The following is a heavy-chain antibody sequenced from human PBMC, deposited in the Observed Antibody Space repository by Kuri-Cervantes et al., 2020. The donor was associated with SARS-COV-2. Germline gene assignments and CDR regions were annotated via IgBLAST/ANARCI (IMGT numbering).Heavy chain of an antibody. V-gene: IGHV4-34*01. CDR3: AGSPGGVFDC. J-gene: IGHJ4*02. CDR1: GGSFSAYY. CDR2: INHSGST. Sequence: GSLRLSCAVYGGSFSAYYWSWIRQPPGKGLERIGEINHSGSTNYNPSLKSRVTISADTSKHQLSLKLSSVTAADTAVYYCAGSPGGVFDCWGQGTLVTVSS. D-gene: IGHD3-16*01.